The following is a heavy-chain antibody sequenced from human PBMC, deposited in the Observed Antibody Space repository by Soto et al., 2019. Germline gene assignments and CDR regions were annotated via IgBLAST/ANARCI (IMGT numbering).Heavy chain of an antibody. CDR1: GGSISSGDYY. CDR2: IYYIGST. CDR3: AIVKARCSGRNGMDL. Sequence: QVQLQESGPGLVKPSQTLSLTCTVSGGSISSGDYYWSWIRQPPGKGLEWIGYIYYIGSTYYNPSLNTRITISVDTSKNQLSLKLSSVTAADTAVYYCAIVKARCSGRNGMDLWGQGTTVTVSS. V-gene: IGHV4-30-4*01. J-gene: IGHJ6*02. D-gene: IGHD3-10*02.